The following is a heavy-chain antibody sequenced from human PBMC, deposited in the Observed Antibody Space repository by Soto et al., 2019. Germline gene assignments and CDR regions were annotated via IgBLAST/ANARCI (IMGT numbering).Heavy chain of an antibody. J-gene: IGHJ4*02. D-gene: IGHD2-15*01. Sequence: EVQLLESGGGLVQPGGSLRLSCAASGFTFSSYAMSWVRQAPGKGLEWVSAISGSGGSTYYADSVKGRFTISRDNAKNPVYLQMNSLKAEDTAVYYCANAARGDCSGGSCYTLYYFDCWGQGTLVTVSS. V-gene: IGHV3-23*01. CDR2: ISGSGGST. CDR3: ANAARGDCSGGSCYTLYYFDC. CDR1: GFTFSSYA.